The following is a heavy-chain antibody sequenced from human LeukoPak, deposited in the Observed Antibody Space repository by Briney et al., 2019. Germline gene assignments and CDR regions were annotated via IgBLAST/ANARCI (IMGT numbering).Heavy chain of an antibody. J-gene: IGHJ4*02. CDR1: GVSISSYY. V-gene: IGHV4-59*01. CDR2: IYYSGST. CDR3: ARSGYSSGWYFDY. D-gene: IGHD6-19*01. Sequence: SETLSLTCTVAGVSISSYYWSWIRQPPGKGLEWIGYIYYSGSTNYNPSLKSRVTISVDTSKNQFSLKLSSVTAADTAVYYCARSGYSSGWYFDYWGQGTLVTVSS.